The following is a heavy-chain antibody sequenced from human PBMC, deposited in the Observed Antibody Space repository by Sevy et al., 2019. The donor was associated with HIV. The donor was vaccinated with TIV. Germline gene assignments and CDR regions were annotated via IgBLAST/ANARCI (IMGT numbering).Heavy chain of an antibody. V-gene: IGHV1-69*13. CDR3: ARDSAGDYRYFDY. Sequence: ASVKVSCKASGGTFSGYAISWVRQAPGQGLEWMGGIIPIFGTANYAQKFQGRVTITADESTSTAYMELSSLRSEDTAVYYCARDSAGDYRYFDYWGQGTLVTVSS. J-gene: IGHJ4*02. D-gene: IGHD4-17*01. CDR2: IIPIFGTA. CDR1: GGTFSGYA.